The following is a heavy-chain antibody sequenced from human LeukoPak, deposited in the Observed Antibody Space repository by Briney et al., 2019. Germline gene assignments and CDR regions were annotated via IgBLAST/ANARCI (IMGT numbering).Heavy chain of an antibody. D-gene: IGHD1-14*01. J-gene: IGHJ4*02. CDR3: ARDGNRPGYFDY. V-gene: IGHV4-30-2*01. Sequence: RPSETLSLTCTVSGGSISSGGYYWSWIRQPPGKGLEWIGYIYHSGSTYYNPSLKSRVTISVDRSKNQFSLKLSSVTAADTAVYYCARDGNRPGYFDYWGQGTLVTVSS. CDR2: IYHSGST. CDR1: GGSISSGGYY.